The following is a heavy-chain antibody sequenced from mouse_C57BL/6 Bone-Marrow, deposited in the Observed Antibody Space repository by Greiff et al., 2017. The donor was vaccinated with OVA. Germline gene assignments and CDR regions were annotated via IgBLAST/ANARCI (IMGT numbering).Heavy chain of an antibody. D-gene: IGHD2-5*01. CDR3: ARDHSNYLFAY. J-gene: IGHJ3*01. V-gene: IGHV5-4*01. CDR2: ISDGGSYT. CDR1: GFTFSSYA. Sequence: EVKVVESGGGLVKPGGSLKLSCAASGFTFSSYAMSWVRQTPEKRLEWVATISDGGSYTYYPDNVKGRFTISRDNAKNNLYLQMSHLKSEDTAMYYCARDHSNYLFAYWGQGTLVTVSA.